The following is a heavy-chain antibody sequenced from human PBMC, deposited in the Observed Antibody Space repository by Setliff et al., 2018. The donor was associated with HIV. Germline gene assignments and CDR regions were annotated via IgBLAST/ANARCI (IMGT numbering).Heavy chain of an antibody. Sequence: GGSLRLSCAASGFTFSPYSMNWVRQTPGKGLEWVSYITGDSATIYYADSVKGRFTISRDNAKNSLYLQMNSLRAEDTAVYYCARYCSSTSCYSDGHGDYWGQGTLVTVSS. D-gene: IGHD2-2*01. CDR3: ARYCSSTSCYSDGHGDY. J-gene: IGHJ4*02. V-gene: IGHV3-48*04. CDR2: ITGDSATI. CDR1: GFTFSPYS.